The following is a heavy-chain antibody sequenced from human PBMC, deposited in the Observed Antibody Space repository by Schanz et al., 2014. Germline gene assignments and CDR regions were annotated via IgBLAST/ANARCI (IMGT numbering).Heavy chain of an antibody. V-gene: IGHV4-39*02. CDR3: GMLPGARDY. J-gene: IGHJ4*02. D-gene: IGHD3-10*02. CDR1: GGSINRNNYH. Sequence: QLQLHASGPGLVRPSDTLSLTCSGSGGSINRNNYHWGWIRQSPGRGLEWLGTIQHTGTTSYNPSLSGRVTFPVDLPKNVFSLILTSVTAADTAVYFCGMLPGARDYWGQGIVVTVSS. CDR2: IQHTGTT.